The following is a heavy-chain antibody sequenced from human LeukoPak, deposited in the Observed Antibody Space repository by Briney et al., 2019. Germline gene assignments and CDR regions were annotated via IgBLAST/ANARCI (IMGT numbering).Heavy chain of an antibody. CDR1: GGSISSYY. D-gene: IGHD3-3*01. V-gene: IGHV4-4*07. J-gene: IGHJ4*02. Sequence: PSETLSLTCTVSGGSISSYYWSWIRQPAGKGLEWIGRIYSSGSTNCNPSLKSRVTMSVDTSKNQFSLKLSSVTAADTAVYYCARSPGYDFWSGYHDYWGQGTLVTVSS. CDR3: ARSPGYDFWSGYHDY. CDR2: IYSSGST.